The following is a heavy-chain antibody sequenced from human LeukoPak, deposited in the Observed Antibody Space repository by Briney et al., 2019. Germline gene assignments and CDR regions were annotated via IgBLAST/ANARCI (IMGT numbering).Heavy chain of an antibody. CDR1: GYSISSGYY. D-gene: IGHD5-12*01. V-gene: IGHV4-38-2*02. J-gene: IGHJ6*03. Sequence: SETLSLTCTVSGYSISSGYYWGWIRQPPGKGLEWIGSIYHSGSTYYNPSLKSRVTISVDTSKNQLSLKLSSVTAADTAVYYCARDSGYDYDVREDSYYYYYYMDVWGKGTTVTVSS. CDR2: IYHSGST. CDR3: ARDSGYDYDVREDSYYYYYYMDV.